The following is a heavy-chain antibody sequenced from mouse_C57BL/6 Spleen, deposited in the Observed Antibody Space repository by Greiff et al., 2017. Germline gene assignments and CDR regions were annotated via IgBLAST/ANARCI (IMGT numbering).Heavy chain of an antibody. V-gene: IGHV1-80*01. D-gene: IGHD2-3*01. CDR2: IYPGDGDP. CDR3: ARRGGYYYFDY. Sequence: QVQLQQSGAELVKPGASVKISCKASGYAFSSYWMNWVKQRPGEGLEWIGQIYPGDGDPNYNGKFKGKATLTADKSSSTAYMQLSSLTSEDSAVYFCARRGGYYYFDYWGQGTTLTVSS. CDR1: GYAFSSYW. J-gene: IGHJ2*01.